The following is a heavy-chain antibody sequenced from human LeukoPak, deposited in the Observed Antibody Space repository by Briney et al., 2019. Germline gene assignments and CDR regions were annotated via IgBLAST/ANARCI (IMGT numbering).Heavy chain of an antibody. Sequence: PGGSLRLSCAASGFTFSSYAMSWVRQAPGKGLEWVPTIGGSGGSTYYADSVKGRFTISRDNSKNTLYLQMNSLRAEDTAVYYCAKLYSGSYRGYFGDWGQGTLVTVSS. V-gene: IGHV3-23*01. J-gene: IGHJ4*02. D-gene: IGHD1-26*01. CDR3: AKLYSGSYRGYFGD. CDR1: GFTFSSYA. CDR2: IGGSGGST.